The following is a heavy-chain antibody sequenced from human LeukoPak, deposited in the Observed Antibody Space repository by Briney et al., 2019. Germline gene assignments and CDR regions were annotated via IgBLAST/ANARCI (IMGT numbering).Heavy chain of an antibody. V-gene: IGHV3-74*01. CDR1: GFTLSSFW. J-gene: IGHJ6*02. CDR3: AKVTAEVVGATRAANYYYYYGMDV. D-gene: IGHD1-26*01. Sequence: QPGGSLRLSCAASGFTLSSFWMHWVRQGPGKGPVWVSHIYTDGSSTNYADSVKGRFTISRDNAKNTLYLQMNSLRAEDTAVYYCAKVTAEVVGATRAANYYYYYGMDVWGQGTTVTVSS. CDR2: IYTDGSST.